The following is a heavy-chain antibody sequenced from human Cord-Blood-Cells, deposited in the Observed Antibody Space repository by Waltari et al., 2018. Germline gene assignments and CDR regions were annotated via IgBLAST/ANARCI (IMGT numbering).Heavy chain of an antibody. Sequence: QVQLVQSGAEVKKPGASVKVSCKASGYTFTGYYMHWVRQAPGQGLEWMEWSKPKRGGTNYAQKVQCRVTMTRDTSISTAYMELSRLRSDDTAVYYCARACRFYDSSGYYSFDYWGQGTLVTVSS. J-gene: IGHJ4*02. D-gene: IGHD3-22*01. CDR2: SKPKRGGT. CDR1: GYTFTGYY. V-gene: IGHV1-2*02. CDR3: ARACRFYDSSGYYSFDY.